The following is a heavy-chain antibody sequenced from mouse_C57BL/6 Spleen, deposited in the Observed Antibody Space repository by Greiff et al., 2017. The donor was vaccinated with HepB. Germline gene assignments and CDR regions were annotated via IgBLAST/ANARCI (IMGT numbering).Heavy chain of an antibody. CDR1: GYTFTSYW. D-gene: IGHD2-3*01. CDR3: ARYGLLPFDY. Sequence: QVQLKQPGAELVMPGASVKLSCKASGYTFTSYWMHWVKQRPGQGLEWIGEIDPSDSYTNYNQKFKGKSTLTVDKSSSTAYMQLSSLTSEDSAVYYCARYGLLPFDYWGQGTTLTVSS. J-gene: IGHJ2*01. CDR2: IDPSDSYT. V-gene: IGHV1-69*01.